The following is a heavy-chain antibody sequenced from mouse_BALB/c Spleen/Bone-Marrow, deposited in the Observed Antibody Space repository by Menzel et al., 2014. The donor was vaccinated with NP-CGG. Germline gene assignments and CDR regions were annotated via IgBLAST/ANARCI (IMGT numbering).Heavy chain of an antibody. CDR1: GYTFTSYW. V-gene: IGHV1S81*02. Sequence: VQLQQSGAELVKPGASVKLSCKASGYTFTSYWMHWVKQRPGQGLERIGEINPSNGRTNYNEKFKSKATLTVDKSSSTAYMQLSSLTSEDSAVYYCARASWLLRYYYAMDYWGQGTSVTVSS. D-gene: IGHD2-3*01. J-gene: IGHJ4*01. CDR3: ARASWLLRYYYAMDY. CDR2: INPSNGRT.